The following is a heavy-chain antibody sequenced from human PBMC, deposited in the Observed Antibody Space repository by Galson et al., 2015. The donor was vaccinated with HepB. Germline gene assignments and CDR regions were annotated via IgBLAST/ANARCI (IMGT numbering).Heavy chain of an antibody. CDR3: AKDPWGYNSGWTGTFDI. V-gene: IGHV3-23*01. J-gene: IGHJ3*02. Sequence: TLYADSVKGRFIISRDNSKNTLYLEMNSLRVDDTAVYSCAKDPWGYNSGWTGTFDIWGQGTLVTVSS. D-gene: IGHD6-19*01. CDR2: T.